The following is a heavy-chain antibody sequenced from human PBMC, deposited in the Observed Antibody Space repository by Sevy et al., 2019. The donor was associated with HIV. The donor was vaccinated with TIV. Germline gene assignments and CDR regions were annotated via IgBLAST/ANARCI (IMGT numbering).Heavy chain of an antibody. Sequence: GGSLRLPCVTSGFTFRTSGMHWVRQSPGKGLEWVAIISYDEAHKNYADSVRGRFSISKDNSKNTLYLQMSSLKTEDTAVYYCAKDYSAGITFVRGAYRARGDYFDYWGQGTQVIVSS. CDR3: AKDYSAGITFVRGAYRARGDYFDY. CDR2: ISYDEAHK. CDR1: GFTFRTSG. V-gene: IGHV3-30*18. J-gene: IGHJ4*02. D-gene: IGHD3-10*01.